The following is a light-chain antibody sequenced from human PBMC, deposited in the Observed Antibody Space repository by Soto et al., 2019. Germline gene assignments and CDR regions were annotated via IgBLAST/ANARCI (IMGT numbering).Light chain of an antibody. V-gene: IGKV1-27*01. CDR3: QEYNSALWT. J-gene: IGKJ1*01. Sequence: GDRVTITCRASQDISNYLAWYQQKPGKAPKLVIYAGTTLQSGVPSRFSGSGSGTDFTLTISSLQPEDVATFYCQEYNSALWTFGQGTKVEIK. CDR1: QDISNY. CDR2: AGT.